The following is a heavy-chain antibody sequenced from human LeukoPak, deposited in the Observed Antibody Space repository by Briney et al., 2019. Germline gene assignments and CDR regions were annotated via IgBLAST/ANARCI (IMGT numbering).Heavy chain of an antibody. V-gene: IGHV3-11*01. Sequence: PGGSLRLSCAASGFTFSDYYMSWIRQAPGKGLEWVSTIKGTGLTTYYADSVKGRFTISRDNSKNTLYLQMNSLRAEDTALYFCAQWSRYFDYWGQGTLVTVSS. J-gene: IGHJ4*02. CDR1: GFTFSDYY. CDR3: AQWSRYFDY. D-gene: IGHD1-26*01. CDR2: IKGTGLTT.